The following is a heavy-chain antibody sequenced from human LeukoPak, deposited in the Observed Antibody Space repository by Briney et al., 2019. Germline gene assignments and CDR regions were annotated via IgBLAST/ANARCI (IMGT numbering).Heavy chain of an antibody. V-gene: IGHV4-34*01. CDR3: ARGLPRDGAVPNNRNWFDP. D-gene: IGHD1/OR15-1a*01. CDR1: GGSVRGYY. Sequence: PSEPLPLTCSVNGGSVRGYYWGEIRQPPGKGLEWIGEINHSGSTNYNPSLKSRVTISVDTSKNQFSLKLSSVTAADTAVYYCARGLPRDGAVPNNRNWFDPWGQGTLVTVSS. J-gene: IGHJ5*02. CDR2: INHSGST.